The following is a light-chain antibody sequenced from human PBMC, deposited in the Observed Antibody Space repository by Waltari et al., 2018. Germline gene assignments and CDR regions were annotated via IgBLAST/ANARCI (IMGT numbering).Light chain of an antibody. CDR3: QNHERLPAT. J-gene: IGKJ1*01. CDR2: HAS. V-gene: IGKV3-20*01. Sequence: VVLTQSPGTLSLSPGERATLACRASQSVSSFLAWYQQKPGQAPRLLIYHASNRATGIPDRFSGSGSGTDFSLTISRLEPEDFAVYYCQNHERLPATFGQGTKVEI. CDR1: QSVSSF.